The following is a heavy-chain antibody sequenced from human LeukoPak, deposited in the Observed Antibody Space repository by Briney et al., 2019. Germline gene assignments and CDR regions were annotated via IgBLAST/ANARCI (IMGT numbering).Heavy chain of an antibody. Sequence: GGSLRLSCAASGFTFSSYSMNWVRQAPGKGLEWVSSISSSSSYIYYADSVKGRFTISRDNAKNTLYLQMNSLRAEDTAVYYCASAPEYCSGGSCYSSYFQHWGQGTLVTVSS. J-gene: IGHJ1*01. V-gene: IGHV3-21*01. D-gene: IGHD2-15*01. CDR1: GFTFSSYS. CDR2: ISSSSSYI. CDR3: ASAPEYCSGGSCYSSYFQH.